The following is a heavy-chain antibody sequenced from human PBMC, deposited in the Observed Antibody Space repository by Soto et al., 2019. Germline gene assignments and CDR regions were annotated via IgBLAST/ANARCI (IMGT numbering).Heavy chain of an antibody. D-gene: IGHD3-10*01. CDR2: IIPLLGTA. Sequence: AASVKVSCKASGVTFSSETLGWVRQAPGQGLEWVGGIIPLLGTASYAQKFQGRVTITADESTSTVYMELSSLRSDDTAVYFCATELGENPASPFDAWGQGTLVTVSS. J-gene: IGHJ4*02. CDR3: ATELGENPASPFDA. V-gene: IGHV1-69*13. CDR1: GVTFSSET.